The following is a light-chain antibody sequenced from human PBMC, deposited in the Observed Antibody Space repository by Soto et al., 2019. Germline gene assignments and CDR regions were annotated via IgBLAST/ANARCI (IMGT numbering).Light chain of an antibody. CDR1: SSNIGINT. CDR2: TNS. J-gene: IGLJ1*01. CDR3: AAWDDSLNGYV. V-gene: IGLV1-44*01. Sequence: QLVLTQPPSASGTPGQRVTISCSGSSSNIGINTVNWYQQLPGTAPKLLIYTNSQRPSGVPDRFSGSKSGTSASLAISGLQSEDEADYYCAAWDDSLNGYVFGAGTKVTVL.